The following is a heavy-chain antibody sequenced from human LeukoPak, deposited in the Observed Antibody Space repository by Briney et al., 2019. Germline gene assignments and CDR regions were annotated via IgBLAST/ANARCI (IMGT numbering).Heavy chain of an antibody. CDR1: GFTFSSYS. CDR2: ISSSSSYI. J-gene: IGHJ6*04. D-gene: IGHD3-10*01. V-gene: IGHV3-21*01. Sequence: PGGSLRLSCAASGFTFSSYSMNWVRQAPGKGLEWVSSISSSSSYIYYADSVKGRFTISRDNSKNTLHLQMNSLRAEDTAVFYCAMTKPYYYGSGSYYYYYGMDVWGKGTTVTVSS. CDR3: AMTKPYYYGSGSYYYYYGMDV.